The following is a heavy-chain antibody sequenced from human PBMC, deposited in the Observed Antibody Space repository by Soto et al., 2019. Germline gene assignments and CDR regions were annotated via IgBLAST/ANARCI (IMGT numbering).Heavy chain of an antibody. CDR3: SRDPDIFVVPASIGSQTGLDYYYYGMDV. Sequence: GGSLRLSCAASGFTFSSYGMHWVRQAPGKGLEWVAVIWYDGSNKYYADSVKGRFTISRDNSKNTLYLQMNSLRAEDTAVYNCSRDPDIFVVPASIGSQTGLDYYYYGMDVWGQGTTVTVSS. J-gene: IGHJ6*02. V-gene: IGHV3-33*01. CDR2: IWYDGSNK. CDR1: GFTFSSYG. D-gene: IGHD2-2*01.